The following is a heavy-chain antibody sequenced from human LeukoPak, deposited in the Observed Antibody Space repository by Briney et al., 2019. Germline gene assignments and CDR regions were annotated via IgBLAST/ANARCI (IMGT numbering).Heavy chain of an antibody. J-gene: IGHJ4*02. D-gene: IGHD1-1*01. CDR1: GGSINSGY. V-gene: IGHV4-59*01. CDR2: LYPSGST. Sequence: SETLSLTCSVSGGSINSGYWSWIRQPPGKGLEWIGLLYPSGSTNYNPSLKSRVTISVDTSRTQFSLKLSSVTAADTAVYCASGHNPFQYWGQGTLVTVSS. CDR3: ASGHNPFQY.